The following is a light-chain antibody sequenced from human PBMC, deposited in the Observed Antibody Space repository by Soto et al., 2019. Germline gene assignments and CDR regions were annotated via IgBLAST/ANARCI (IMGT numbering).Light chain of an antibody. CDR3: QQYGSSPWM. V-gene: IGKV3-20*01. Sequence: EIVLTQSPGTLSLSPGERATLSCRASQSVSSQNVAWYQQKPGQAPRLLIFGASTRATGIPDRFSGRGSGTDFSLTISRLEPEDFAVYCCQQYGSSPWMFGQGTKVEIK. CDR2: GAS. J-gene: IGKJ1*01. CDR1: QSVSSQN.